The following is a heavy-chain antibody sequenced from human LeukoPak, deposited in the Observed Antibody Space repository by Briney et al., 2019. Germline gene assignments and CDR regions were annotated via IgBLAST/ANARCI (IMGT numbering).Heavy chain of an antibody. V-gene: IGHV4-39*01. J-gene: IGHJ6*03. CDR1: GASISSSPYY. Sequence: PSETLSLTCTVSGASISSSPYYWGWIRQPPGKGLEWNGSIDNSGTTHYNPSLKSRVIITVDISKNQFSLELNSVTAADTAVYCCARLYRDGSYYYYYMDVWGKGTTVTVS. CDR3: ARLYRDGSYYYYYMDV. D-gene: IGHD2-2*02. CDR2: IDNSGTT.